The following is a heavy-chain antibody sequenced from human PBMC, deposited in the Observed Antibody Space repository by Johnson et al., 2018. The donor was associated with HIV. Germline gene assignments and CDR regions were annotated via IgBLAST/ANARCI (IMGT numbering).Heavy chain of an antibody. Sequence: VQLVESGGGLVQPGGSLRLSCAASGFTFDHYVMTWVRQIPGKGLEWVCGMGWNDGTTGYADSVKGRFTISRDNAKNSLYLQMNSLRAEDTALYYGASLEWELRGDTFDIWGQGTMVTVSS. CDR3: ASLEWELRGDTFDI. J-gene: IGHJ3*02. D-gene: IGHD1-26*01. V-gene: IGHV3-20*04. CDR2: MGWNDGTT. CDR1: GFTFDHYV.